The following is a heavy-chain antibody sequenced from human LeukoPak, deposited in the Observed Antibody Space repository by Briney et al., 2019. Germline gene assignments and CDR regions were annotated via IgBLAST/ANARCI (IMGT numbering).Heavy chain of an antibody. CDR2: IYPGDSDT. CDR1: GYNFTNYW. CDR3: ARRYCGSTSCYANFDY. V-gene: IGHV5-51*01. Sequence: GESLKISCKGSGYNFTNYWIGWVRQMPGKGLEWMGIIYPGDSDTRYSPSFQGQVTISADKSSSTAYLQWSSLRASDTAIYYCARRYCGSTSCYANFDYWGQGTLVTVSS. D-gene: IGHD2-2*01. J-gene: IGHJ4*02.